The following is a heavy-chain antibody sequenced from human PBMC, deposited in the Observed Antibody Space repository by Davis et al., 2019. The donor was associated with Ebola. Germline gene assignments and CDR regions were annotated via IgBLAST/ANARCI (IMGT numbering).Heavy chain of an antibody. D-gene: IGHD1-26*01. CDR1: GYTFTGYC. V-gene: IGHV1-2*02. J-gene: IGHJ3*02. CDR3: ARGVDSGSYYGAFDI. Sequence: APVKVSCKASGYTFTGYCMHWVRQAPGQGLEWLGWINPNSGGTDYAQKFQGRVTMTRDTSINTAYMELSRLRSDDTAVYYCARGVDSGSYYGAFDIWGQGTMVTVSS. CDR2: INPNSGGT.